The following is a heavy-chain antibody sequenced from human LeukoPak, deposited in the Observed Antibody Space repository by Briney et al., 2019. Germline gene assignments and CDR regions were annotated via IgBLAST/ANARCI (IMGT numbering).Heavy chain of an antibody. D-gene: IGHD6-13*01. CDR2: IYYSGST. Sequence: SETLSLTCTVSGGSISSYYWSWIRQPPGKGLEWIGYIYYSGSTNYNPSLKSRVTISVDTSKNQSSLKLSSVTAADTAVYYCARHPGVAAAFDYWGQGTLVTVSS. V-gene: IGHV4-59*08. CDR1: GGSISSYY. CDR3: ARHPGVAAAFDY. J-gene: IGHJ4*02.